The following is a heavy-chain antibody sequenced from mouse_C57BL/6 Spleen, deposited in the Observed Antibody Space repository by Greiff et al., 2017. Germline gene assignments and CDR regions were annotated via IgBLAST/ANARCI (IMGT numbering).Heavy chain of an antibody. CDR2: ISSGGDYI. D-gene: IGHD2-5*01. J-gene: IGHJ4*01. V-gene: IGHV5-9-1*02. CDR1: GFTFSSYA. CDR3: TRYYSNYAAMDY. Sequence: EVKLMESGEGLVKPGGSLKLSCAASGFTFSSYAMSWVRQTPEKRLEWVAYISSGGDYIYYADTVKGRFTISRDNARNTLYLQMSSLKSEDTAMYYCTRYYSNYAAMDYWGQGTSVTVSS.